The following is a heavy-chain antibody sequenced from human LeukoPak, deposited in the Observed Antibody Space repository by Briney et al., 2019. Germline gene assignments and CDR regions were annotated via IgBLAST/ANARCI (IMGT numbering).Heavy chain of an antibody. CDR3: ARDGYNYYDSSGYYYGYDY. CDR1: GFTFSSYW. CDR2: IKQDGSEK. D-gene: IGHD3-22*01. J-gene: IGHJ4*02. Sequence: PGGSLRLSCPASGFTFSSYWMSWVRQAPGKGLEWVANIKQDGSEKYYVDSVKGRFTISRDNAKNSLYLQMNSLRAEDTAVYYCARDGYNYYDSSGYYYGYDYWGQGTLVTVSS. V-gene: IGHV3-7*03.